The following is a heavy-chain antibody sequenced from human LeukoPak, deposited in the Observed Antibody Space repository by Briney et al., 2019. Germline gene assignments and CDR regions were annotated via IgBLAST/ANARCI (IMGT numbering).Heavy chain of an antibody. CDR1: GGSISSYY. J-gene: IGHJ4*02. V-gene: IGHV4-59*01. Sequence: SETLSLTCTVSGGSISSYYWSWIRQPPGKGLEWIGYIYYSGSTNYNPSLKSRVTISVDTSKNQFSLKLSSVTAADTAMYYCALNGDSWGQGNLVTVSS. CDR3: ALNGDS. CDR2: IYYSGST. D-gene: IGHD2-8*01.